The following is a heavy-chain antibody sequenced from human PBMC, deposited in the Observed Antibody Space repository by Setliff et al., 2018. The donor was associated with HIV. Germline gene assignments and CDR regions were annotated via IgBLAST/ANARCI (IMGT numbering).Heavy chain of an antibody. D-gene: IGHD3-10*01. CDR3: ARHGSNWFDP. CDR1: GGSISSSSYF. Sequence: SETLSLTCTVSGGSISSSSYFWGWIRQPPGKGLEWIGSIYYSGSTYYNPSLKSRVTISVDTSKNQFYLRPSSVTAADTAVYYCARHGSNWFDPWGQGTQVTVSS. CDR2: IYYSGST. V-gene: IGHV4-39*01. J-gene: IGHJ5*02.